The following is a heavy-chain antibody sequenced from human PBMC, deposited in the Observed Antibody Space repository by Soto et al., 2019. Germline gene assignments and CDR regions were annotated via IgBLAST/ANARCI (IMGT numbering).Heavy chain of an antibody. Sequence: EVQLVESGGGFVQPGGSLRLSCAASGFTFSSYTMNWVRQAPGKGLEWVSYISTSGTTIYYTDSVKGRFTISRDNAKNSLYLLMNSLRDEDTAVYYCARYDYSNYGASDVWGQGTTVTVSS. V-gene: IGHV3-48*02. D-gene: IGHD4-4*01. J-gene: IGHJ6*02. CDR2: ISTSGTTI. CDR3: ARYDYSNYGASDV. CDR1: GFTFSSYT.